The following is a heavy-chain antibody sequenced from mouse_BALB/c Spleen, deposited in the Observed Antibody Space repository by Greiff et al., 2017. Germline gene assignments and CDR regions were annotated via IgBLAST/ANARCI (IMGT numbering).Heavy chain of an antibody. J-gene: IGHJ3*01. D-gene: IGHD2-4*01. V-gene: IGHV1-87*01. CDR1: GYTFTSYW. Sequence: QVHVKQSGAELARPGASVKLSCKASGYTFTSYWMQWVKQRPGQGLEWIGAIYPGDGDTRYTQKFKGKATLTADKSSSTAYMQLSSLASEDSAVYYCARSTMITTSWFAYWGQGTLVTVSA. CDR3: ARSTMITTSWFAY. CDR2: IYPGDGDT.